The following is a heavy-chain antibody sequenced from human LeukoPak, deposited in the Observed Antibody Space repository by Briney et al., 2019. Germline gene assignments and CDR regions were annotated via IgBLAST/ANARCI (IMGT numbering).Heavy chain of an antibody. V-gene: IGHV3-74*01. CDR2: TKSDGST. D-gene: IGHD3-22*01. CDR1: GFTFRTYM. Sequence: GGSLRLSSAPSGFTFRTYMMHSVRPTPQKGLVWVSRTKSDGSTNYADSVKGRFTISTDNAKNTLTLQMNSLRAEDTGVYYCAKAPSEIGGYYPEYFRHWGQGTLVTVSS. CDR3: AKAPSEIGGYYPEYFRH. J-gene: IGHJ1*01.